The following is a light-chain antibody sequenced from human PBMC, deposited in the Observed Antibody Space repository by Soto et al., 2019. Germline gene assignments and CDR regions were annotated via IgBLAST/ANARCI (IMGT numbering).Light chain of an antibody. J-gene: IGKJ2*01. Sequence: DIQMTQSPSSLSASVGDRVTITCRPSQSISSSFNWYQQKPGKAPKLLIYAASNLESGVPSRFSGSASGTDFTLTISSLQPEDFATYYCQQDYAFRQGTRLELK. CDR3: QQDYA. CDR2: AAS. V-gene: IGKV1-39*01. CDR1: QSISSS.